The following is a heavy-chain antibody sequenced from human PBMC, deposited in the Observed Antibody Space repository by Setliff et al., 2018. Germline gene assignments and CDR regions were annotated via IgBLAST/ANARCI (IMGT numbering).Heavy chain of an antibody. J-gene: IGHJ4*02. Sequence: SETLSLTCAVSGDSISGYYWSWIRQPAGKGLEWIGEIIHTGSTNYNPSLKSRVTISMDTSKNQFSLRVSSVTAADTAVYYCARSFSRREKFLLDYWGQGALVTVSS. V-gene: IGHV4-34*12. CDR1: GDSISGYY. CDR3: ARSFSRREKFLLDY. CDR2: IIHTGST.